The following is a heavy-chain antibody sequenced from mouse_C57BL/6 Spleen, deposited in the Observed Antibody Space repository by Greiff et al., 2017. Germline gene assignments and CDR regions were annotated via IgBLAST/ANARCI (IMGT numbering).Heavy chain of an antibody. CDR2: IYPGDGDT. CDR3: ARSLITTVVEAY. Sequence: QVHVKQSGPELVKPGASVKISCKASGYAFSSSWMNWVKQRPGKGLEWIGRIYPGDGDTNYNGKFKGKATLTADKSSSTAYMQLSSLTSEDSAVYFCARSLITTVVEAYWGQGTLVTVSA. CDR1: GYAFSSSW. D-gene: IGHD1-1*01. J-gene: IGHJ3*01. V-gene: IGHV1-82*01.